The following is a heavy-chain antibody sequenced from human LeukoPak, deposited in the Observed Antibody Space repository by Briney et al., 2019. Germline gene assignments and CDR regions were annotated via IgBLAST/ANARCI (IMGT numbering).Heavy chain of an antibody. CDR2: IIPIFPKT. CDR1: GDTFGNYA. V-gene: IGHV1-69*04. J-gene: IGHJ5*02. CDR3: ARDPKVIVVPDSRNDRNDP. D-gene: IGHD1-1*01. Sequence: GASVKVSCKASGDTFGNYAINWVRQAPGQGLEWMGRIIPIFPKTDYAQKFQGRVTITADKSTSTAYLELSSLSSEDTAVYHCARDPKVIVVPDSRNDRNDPWGQGTLVTVSS.